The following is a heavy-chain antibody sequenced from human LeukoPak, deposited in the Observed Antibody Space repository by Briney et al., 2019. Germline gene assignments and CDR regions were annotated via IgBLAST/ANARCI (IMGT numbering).Heavy chain of an antibody. Sequence: GGSLRLSCAASGFTFSSYSMNWVRQAPGKGLEWVAVIWYDGSNKYYADSVKGRFTISRDNSKNTLYLQMNSLRAEDTAVYYCARGESVDYWGQGTLVTVSS. J-gene: IGHJ4*02. V-gene: IGHV3-33*08. CDR1: GFTFSSYS. CDR2: IWYDGSNK. CDR3: ARGESVDY.